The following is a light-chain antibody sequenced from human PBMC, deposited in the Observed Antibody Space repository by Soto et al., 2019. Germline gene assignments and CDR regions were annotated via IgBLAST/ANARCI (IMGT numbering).Light chain of an antibody. J-gene: IGLJ2*01. CDR3: SSYTSSSTLL. Sequence: QSALTQPASVSGSPGQSITFSCTGTSNDIGGYNYVSWYQQHPGKAPKLMIFDVSNRPSGVSYRFSGSKSGNTASLTISGLHAEDEADYYCSSYTSSSTLLFGGGTKLTV. V-gene: IGLV2-14*01. CDR1: SNDIGGYNY. CDR2: DVS.